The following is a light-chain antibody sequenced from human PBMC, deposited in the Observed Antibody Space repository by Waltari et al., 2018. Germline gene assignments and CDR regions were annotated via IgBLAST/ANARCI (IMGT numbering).Light chain of an antibody. CDR2: INN. CDR1: SSNIGANFD. CDR3: QSYDSRLSGVV. Sequence: QSVLTQPPPVSGAPGPRVTISCTGTSSNIGANFDVHWYQKLPGAAPKVLIYINNNRPSGVSDRFSGSKSGTSASLAITGLQAEDEADYYCQSYDSRLSGVVFGGGTKLTVL. J-gene: IGLJ2*01. V-gene: IGLV1-40*01.